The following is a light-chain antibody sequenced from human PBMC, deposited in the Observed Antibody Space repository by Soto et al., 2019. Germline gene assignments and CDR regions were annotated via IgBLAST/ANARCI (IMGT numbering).Light chain of an antibody. CDR3: HQRQSWPRT. V-gene: IGKV3-11*01. J-gene: IGKJ1*01. CDR2: LTS. CDR1: QAVNTR. Sequence: TQSPSTLSSSVGDRVTITCRASQAVNTRLAWYQHKPGQAPRLLIYLTSNRAAGIPARFSGSGSGTDFTLTISDVEPEDFAVYYCHQRQSWPRTFGQGTKVDIK.